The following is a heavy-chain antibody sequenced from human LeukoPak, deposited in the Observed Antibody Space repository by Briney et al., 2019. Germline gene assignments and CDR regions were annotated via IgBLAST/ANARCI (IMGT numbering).Heavy chain of an antibody. D-gene: IGHD3-16*02. J-gene: IGHJ6*02. CDR2: INHSGST. CDR3: ARYYDYVWGSYRYSVARPYGMDV. CDR1: GGSFSGYY. V-gene: IGHV4-34*01. Sequence: PSETLSLTCAVYGGSFSGYYWSWIRQPPGKGLEWIGEINHSGSTNYNPSLKSRVTISVDTSKNQFSLKLSSVTAADTAVYYCARYYDYVWGSYRYSVARPYGMDVWGQGTTVTVSS.